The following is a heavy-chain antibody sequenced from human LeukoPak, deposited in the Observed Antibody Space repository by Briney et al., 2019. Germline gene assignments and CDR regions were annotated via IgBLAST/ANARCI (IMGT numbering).Heavy chain of an antibody. V-gene: IGHV5-51*01. CDR3: ARLGSMTTVTTYFDY. Sequence: GESLKISCKGSGSSFTSYWIGWVRQMPGKGLEWMGIIYPGDSDTRYSPSFQSQVTISADKSISTAYLQWSSLKASDTAMYYCARLGSMTTVTTYFDYWGQGTLVTVSS. D-gene: IGHD4-17*01. J-gene: IGHJ4*02. CDR2: IYPGDSDT. CDR1: GSSFTSYW.